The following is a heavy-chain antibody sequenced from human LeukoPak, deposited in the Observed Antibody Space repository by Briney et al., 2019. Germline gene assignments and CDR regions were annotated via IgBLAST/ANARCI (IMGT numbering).Heavy chain of an antibody. Sequence: ASETQSLTCTVSGGSISSSSYYWGWIRQPPGKGLEWIGSIYYSGSTYYNPSLKSRVTISVDTSKNQFSLKLSSVTAADTAVYYCARQNRGYDGDYWGQGTLVTVSS. V-gene: IGHV4-39*01. CDR1: GGSISSSSYY. D-gene: IGHD5-12*01. CDR2: IYYSGST. J-gene: IGHJ4*02. CDR3: ARQNRGYDGDY.